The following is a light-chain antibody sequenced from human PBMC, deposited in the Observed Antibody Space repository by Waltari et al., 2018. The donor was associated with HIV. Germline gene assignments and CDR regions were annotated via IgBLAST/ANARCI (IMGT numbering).Light chain of an antibody. CDR3: ESYTSTSVWV. V-gene: IGLV2-14*03. CDR2: DVS. J-gene: IGLJ3*02. CDR1: SSAVGGYTY. Sequence: QSALTQPASVSGSPGQSITISCTGSSSAVGGYTYVPWYQQHPGKAPRLMIYDVSTRPSGVSDRFSGSKSGDTASLTISGLQAEDEADYYCESYTSTSVWVFGGGTRLTVL.